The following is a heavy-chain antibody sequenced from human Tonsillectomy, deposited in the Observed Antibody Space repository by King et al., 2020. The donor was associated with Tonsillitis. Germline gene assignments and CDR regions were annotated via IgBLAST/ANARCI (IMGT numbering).Heavy chain of an antibody. CDR2: IYPRDSET. CDR1: GYSFTSYW. Sequence: QLVQSGAEVKKPGESLKISCKGSGYSFTSYWIGWVRQMPGKGLEWVGIIYPRDSETRYGPSFQGQVTISVDKSISTAYLQWSSLKASDTAIYYCARQWTPKGGFEFWGQGTLVTVSS. D-gene: IGHD3-16*01. CDR3: ARQWTPKGGFEF. V-gene: IGHV5-51*01. J-gene: IGHJ4*02.